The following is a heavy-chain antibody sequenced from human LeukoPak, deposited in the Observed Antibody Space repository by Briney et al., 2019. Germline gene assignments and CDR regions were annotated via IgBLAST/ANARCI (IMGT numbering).Heavy chain of an antibody. CDR2: MYYSGTT. CDR3: ARGGCSGGSCAPDAFDI. D-gene: IGHD2-15*01. J-gene: IGHJ3*02. Sequence: SETLSLTCTVSGDSISSFYWSWIRQPPVKGLEWIGHMYYSGTTNYNPSLKSRVTISVDTSKNQFSLKLSSVTAADTAVYYCARGGCSGGSCAPDAFDIWGQGTMVTVSS. CDR1: GDSISSFY. V-gene: IGHV4-59*01.